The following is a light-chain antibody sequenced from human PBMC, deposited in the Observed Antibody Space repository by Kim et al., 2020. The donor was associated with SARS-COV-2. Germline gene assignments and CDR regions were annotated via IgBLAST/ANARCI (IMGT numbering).Light chain of an antibody. J-gene: IGLJ3*02. CDR3: QSYDSSNQV. Sequence: GNTITISCNRSSGSIARDYVQWYKQRQDSSPNTVIYEDNKRPAGVPDRFSGSIDSSSNSASLNISGLKTEDEADYYCQSYDSSNQVFGGGTQVTVL. CDR2: EDN. V-gene: IGLV6-57*01. CDR1: SGSIARDY.